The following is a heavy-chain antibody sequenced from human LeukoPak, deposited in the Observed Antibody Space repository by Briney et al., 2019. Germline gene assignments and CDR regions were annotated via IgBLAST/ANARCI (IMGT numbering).Heavy chain of an antibody. D-gene: IGHD6-13*01. CDR3: AKDLRYSSSSIDY. CDR1: GFTFSSYG. V-gene: IGHV3-30*18. CDR2: ISYDGSNR. J-gene: IGHJ4*02. Sequence: GRSLRLSCAASGFTFSSYGMHWVRQAPGKGLEWVAVISYDGSNRYYADSVKGRFTISRDNSKNTLYLQMNSLRAEDTAVYYCAKDLRYSSSSIDYWGQGTLVIVSS.